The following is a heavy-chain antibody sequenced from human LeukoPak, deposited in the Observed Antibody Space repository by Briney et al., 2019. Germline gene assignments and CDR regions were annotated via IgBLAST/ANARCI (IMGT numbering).Heavy chain of an antibody. J-gene: IGHJ4*02. CDR1: GFTFSSYA. V-gene: IGHV3-23*01. CDR2: ISGSGGST. D-gene: IGHD1-1*01. Sequence: PGGSLRLXCAASGFTFSSYAMSWVRQAPGKGLEWVSAISGSGGSTYYADSVKGRFTISRDNSKNTLYLQMNSLRAEDTAVYYCAKDSGTSFTRYDYFDYWGQGTLVTVSS. CDR3: AKDSGTSFTRYDYFDY.